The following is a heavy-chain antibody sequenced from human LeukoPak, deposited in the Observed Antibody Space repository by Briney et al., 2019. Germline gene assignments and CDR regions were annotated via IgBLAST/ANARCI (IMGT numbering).Heavy chain of an antibody. CDR2: IYYSGST. Sequence: KPSETLSLTCTVSGGSISSYYWSWIRQPPGKGLEWIGYIYYSGSTNYNPSLKSRVTISVDTSKNQFSLKLSSVTAADTAVYYCARRFWSGYVDYWGQGTLVTVSS. J-gene: IGHJ4*02. D-gene: IGHD3-3*01. CDR3: ARRFWSGYVDY. V-gene: IGHV4-59*08. CDR1: GGSISSYY.